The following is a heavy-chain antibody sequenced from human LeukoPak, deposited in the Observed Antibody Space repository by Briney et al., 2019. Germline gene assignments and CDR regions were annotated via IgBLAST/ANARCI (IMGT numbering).Heavy chain of an antibody. CDR1: GYTFIGHY. J-gene: IGHJ4*02. CDR2: INPNSGGT. V-gene: IGHV1-2*02. D-gene: IGHD4-17*01. CDR3: ARDRTTVTIFDS. Sequence: ASVKVSCKASGYTFIGHYMHWVRQAPGQGLEWMGWINPNSGGTKYAQNFQGRVTMTRDTSISTAYMELSSLRPDDTAMYYCARDRTTVTIFDSWGQGTLVTVSS.